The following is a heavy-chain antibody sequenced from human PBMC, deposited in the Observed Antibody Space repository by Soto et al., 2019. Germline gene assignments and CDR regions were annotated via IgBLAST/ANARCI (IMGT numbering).Heavy chain of an antibody. CDR1: VASLSESY. CDR2: IFATGTT. CDR3: VRDGTKTLRDWFDP. D-gene: IGHD1-1*01. Sequence: PSQTLSLTSTLAVASLSESYSGWIRISAGKGREWDGCIFATGTTDYNPCLKSRVMMSVDTSKKQFSLKWRSVTAADTAVYYCVRDGTKTLRDWFDPWGQGISVTVSS. V-gene: IGHV4-4*07. J-gene: IGHJ5*02.